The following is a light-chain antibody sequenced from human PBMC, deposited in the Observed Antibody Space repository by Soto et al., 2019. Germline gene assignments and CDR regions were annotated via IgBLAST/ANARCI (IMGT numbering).Light chain of an antibody. V-gene: IGKV3-15*01. J-gene: IGKJ4*01. CDR3: QQYNNWPPLT. Sequence: EIVITQSPANMSVSPGERATLSCRASQSVSSALAWYQEKPGQAPRLLIYGASTRATGIPARFSGSGSGTEFTPTISSLLSEDFAVYYCQQYNNWPPLTFGGGTKVEIK. CDR2: GAS. CDR1: QSVSSA.